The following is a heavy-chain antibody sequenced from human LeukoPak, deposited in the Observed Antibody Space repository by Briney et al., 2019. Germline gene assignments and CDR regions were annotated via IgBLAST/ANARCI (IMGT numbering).Heavy chain of an antibody. CDR2: IYYSGST. Sequence: PSETLSLTCTVSGGSISSSSYYWGWIRQPPGKGLEWIGSIYYSGSTYYNPSLKSRVTISVDTSKNQFSLKLSSVTAADTAVYYCARHGRPRYSSFYWFGPWGQGTLVTVSS. V-gene: IGHV4-39*01. J-gene: IGHJ5*02. D-gene: IGHD6-13*01. CDR1: GGSISSSSYY. CDR3: ARHGRPRYSSFYWFGP.